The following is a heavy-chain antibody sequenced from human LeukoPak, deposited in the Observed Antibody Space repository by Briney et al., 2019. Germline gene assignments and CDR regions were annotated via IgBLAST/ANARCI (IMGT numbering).Heavy chain of an antibody. CDR1: GYTFTGYY. Sequence: ASVTVSCKASGYTFTGYYMHWVRQAPGPGLEWMGWINPNSGGTNYAQKFQGRVTMTRDTSISTAYMELSRLRSDDTAVYYCARDKALVGPGSYFSSYGMDVWGQGTTVTVSS. V-gene: IGHV1-2*02. CDR3: ARDKALVGPGSYFSSYGMDV. CDR2: INPNSGGT. J-gene: IGHJ6*02. D-gene: IGHD3-10*01.